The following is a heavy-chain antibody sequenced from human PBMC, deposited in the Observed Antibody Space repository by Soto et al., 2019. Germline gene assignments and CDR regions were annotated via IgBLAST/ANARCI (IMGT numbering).Heavy chain of an antibody. CDR2: IDWDDDK. V-gene: IGHV2-70*01. CDR3: ARTPTYYDFWSGYSSYYGMDV. CDR1: GFSLSTSGMC. D-gene: IGHD3-3*01. J-gene: IGHJ6*02. Sequence: SGPTLVNPTQTLTLTCTFSGFSLSTSGMCVSWIRQPPGKALEWLALIDWDDDKYYSTSLKTRLTISKDTSKNQVVLTMTNMDPVDTATYYRARTPTYYDFWSGYSSYYGMDVWGQGTTATVSS.